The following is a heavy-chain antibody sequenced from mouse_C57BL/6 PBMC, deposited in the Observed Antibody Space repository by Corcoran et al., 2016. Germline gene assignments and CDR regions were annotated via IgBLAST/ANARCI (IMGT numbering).Heavy chain of an antibody. CDR2: IYPRSGNT. V-gene: IGHV1-81*01. CDR1: GYTFTSYG. J-gene: IGHJ2*01. Sequence: QVQLQQSGAELARPGASVKLSCKASGYTFTSYGISWVKQRTGQGLEWIGEIYPRSGNTYYNEKFKGKATLTADKSSSTAYMELRSLTSEDSAVYFCASRYYYGSSPPFDYWGQGTTLTVSS. CDR3: ASRYYYGSSPPFDY. D-gene: IGHD1-1*01.